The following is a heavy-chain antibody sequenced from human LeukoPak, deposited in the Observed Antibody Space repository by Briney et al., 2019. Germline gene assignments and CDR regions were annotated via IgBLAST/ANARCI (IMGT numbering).Heavy chain of an antibody. CDR1: GFTFSSYA. D-gene: IGHD3-16*01. CDR2: ISYDGSNE. J-gene: IGHJ4*02. Sequence: GGSLRLSCAASGFTFSSYAMHWVRQAPGKGLEWVAVISYDGSNEYYADSVKGRFTISRDNSKNTLYLQMNSLRAEDTAVYYCARAWYYDYRTNYWGQGTLVTVSS. V-gene: IGHV3-30*04. CDR3: ARAWYYDYRTNY.